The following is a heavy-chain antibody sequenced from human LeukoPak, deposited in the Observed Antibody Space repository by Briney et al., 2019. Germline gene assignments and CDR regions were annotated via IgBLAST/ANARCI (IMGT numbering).Heavy chain of an antibody. CDR3: AREAMVMGNWFDP. Sequence: SETLSLTCTVSGGSISSYYWSWIRQPPGKGLEWIGYIYYSGSTYYNPSLKSRVTISVDTSKNQFSLKLSSVTAADTAVYYCAREAMVMGNWFDPWGQGTLVTVSS. CDR2: IYYSGST. CDR1: GGSISSYY. D-gene: IGHD5-18*01. J-gene: IGHJ5*02. V-gene: IGHV4-59*06.